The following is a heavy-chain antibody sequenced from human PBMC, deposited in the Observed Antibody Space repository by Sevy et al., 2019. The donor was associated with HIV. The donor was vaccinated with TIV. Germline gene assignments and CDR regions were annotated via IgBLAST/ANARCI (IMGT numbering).Heavy chain of an antibody. V-gene: IGHV3-7*01. D-gene: IGHD3-22*01. CDR3: AREGYYDSSGLGY. J-gene: IGHJ4*02. CDR2: IKQDGSEK. Sequence: GGSLRLSCAASGFTFSSYWMSWVRQAPGKGLEWVANIKQDGSEKYYVDSMKGRFTISRDNAKNSLYLQMNSLRAEDTAVYYCAREGYYDSSGLGYWGQGTLVTVSS. CDR1: GFTFSSYW.